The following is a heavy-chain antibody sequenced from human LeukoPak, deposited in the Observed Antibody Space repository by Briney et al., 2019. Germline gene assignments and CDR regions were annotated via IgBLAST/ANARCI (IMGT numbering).Heavy chain of an antibody. Sequence: ASVKVSRKASGYTFTTYYMHWVGRAPGPGLGWMGIINPSGGGTTYAKTSHGRVTMTRDMSTSTVYSQRSSVRSADQTVSYCSRGDGYKLGDVFDIWGEGTM. CDR2: INPSGGGT. CDR3: SRGDGYKLGDVFDI. V-gene: IGHV1-46*01. J-gene: IGHJ3*02. D-gene: IGHD5-24*01. CDR1: GYTFTTYY.